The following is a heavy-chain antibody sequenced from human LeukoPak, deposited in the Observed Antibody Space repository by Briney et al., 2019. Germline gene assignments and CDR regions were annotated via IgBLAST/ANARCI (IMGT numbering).Heavy chain of an antibody. CDR1: VYSISSGYY. J-gene: IGHJ4*02. V-gene: IGHV4-38-2*02. CDR2: IYHSGST. Sequence: PSETLSLTCAVSVYSISSGYYWGWIRQPPGKGLEWIGSIYHSGSTYYNPSLKSRVTISIDTSKNQFSLKLSSVTAADTAVYYCARDLLYSSGWYSANWGQGTLVTVSS. CDR3: ARDLLYSSGWYSAN. D-gene: IGHD6-19*01.